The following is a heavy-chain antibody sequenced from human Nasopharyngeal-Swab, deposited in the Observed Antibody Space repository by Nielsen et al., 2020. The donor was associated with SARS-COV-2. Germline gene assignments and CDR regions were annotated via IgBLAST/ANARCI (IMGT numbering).Heavy chain of an antibody. CDR1: GGSISSSNW. V-gene: IGHV4-4*02. CDR2: IYHSGST. D-gene: IGHD3-22*01. Sequence: SETLFLTCAVSGGSISSSNWWSWVRQPPGKGLEWIGEIYHSGSTNYNPSLKSRVTISVDKSKNQFSLKLSSVTAADTAVYYCASFYYGSSGSVGAFDIWGQGTMVTVSS. CDR3: ASFYYGSSGSVGAFDI. J-gene: IGHJ3*02.